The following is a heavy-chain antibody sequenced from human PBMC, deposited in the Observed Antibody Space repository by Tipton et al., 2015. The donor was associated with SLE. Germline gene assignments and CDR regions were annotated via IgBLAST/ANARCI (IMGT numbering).Heavy chain of an antibody. D-gene: IGHD3-22*01. CDR1: GGSFSGYC. CDR3: ARRPPYYYDSGAGAFDI. CDR2: INHSGST. V-gene: IGHV4-34*01. Sequence: TLSLTCAVYGGSFSGYCWSWIRQPPGKGLEWIGEINHSGSTNYNPSLKSRVTISVDTSKNQFSLKLSSVTAADTAVYYCARRPPYYYDSGAGAFDIWGQGTMVTVSS. J-gene: IGHJ3*02.